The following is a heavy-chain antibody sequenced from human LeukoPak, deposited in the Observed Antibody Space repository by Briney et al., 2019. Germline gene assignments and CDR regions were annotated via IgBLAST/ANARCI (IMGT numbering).Heavy chain of an antibody. V-gene: IGHV3-7*01. CDR2: IKQDGSEK. Sequence: GGSLRLSCEVSGFIFSSYWMSWVRQAQGKGLEWVANIKQDGSEKYYVDSVKGRFTISRDNAKNSLYLQMNSLRAEDTAVYYCARKNGLDYWGQGTLVTVSS. J-gene: IGHJ4*02. CDR1: GFIFSSYW. CDR3: ARKNGLDY.